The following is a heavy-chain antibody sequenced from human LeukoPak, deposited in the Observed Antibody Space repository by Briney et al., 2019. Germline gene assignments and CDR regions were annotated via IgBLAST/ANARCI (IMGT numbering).Heavy chain of an antibody. CDR2: IRHDGSNK. CDR3: AKDGGNDLTCYYNWFDP. Sequence: GGSLRLSCAASGFTFSTYGMHWVRQAPGKGLEWVTFIRHDGSNKYYAQSVKGRFTISRDNSKNTLYLQMSSLRAEDTAVYYCAKDGGNDLTCYYNWFDPWGQGTLVTVFS. D-gene: IGHD3-9*01. V-gene: IGHV3-30*02. J-gene: IGHJ5*02. CDR1: GFTFSTYG.